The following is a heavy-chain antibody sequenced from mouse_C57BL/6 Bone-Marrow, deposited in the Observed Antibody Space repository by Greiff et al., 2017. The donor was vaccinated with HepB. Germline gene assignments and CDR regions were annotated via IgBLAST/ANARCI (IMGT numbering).Heavy chain of an antibody. CDR1: GFTFTDYY. Sequence: EVKLMESGGGLVQPGGSLSLSCAASGFTFTDYYMSWVRQPPGKALEWLGFIRNKANGYTTEYSASVKGRFTISRDNSQSILYLQMNALRAEDSATYYYARSPIYDGNYDWYFDVWGTGTTVTVSS. D-gene: IGHD2-1*01. CDR2: IRNKANGYTT. V-gene: IGHV7-3*01. CDR3: ARSPIYDGNYDWYFDV. J-gene: IGHJ1*03.